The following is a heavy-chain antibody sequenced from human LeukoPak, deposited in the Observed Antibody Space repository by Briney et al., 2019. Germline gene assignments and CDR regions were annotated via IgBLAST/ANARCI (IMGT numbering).Heavy chain of an antibody. CDR2: IYGDGSST. CDR3: VRDDAVAGLDY. J-gene: IGHJ4*02. D-gene: IGHD6-19*01. Sequence: GGSLRLSCSASGFTFSNYWMHWVRQAPGKGLMWVSRIYGDGSSTTYADSVKGRFTISRDNAKNTLYLQMNSLRVEDTAVYYCVRDDAVAGLDYWGQGTLVTVSS. CDR1: GFTFSNYW. V-gene: IGHV3-74*03.